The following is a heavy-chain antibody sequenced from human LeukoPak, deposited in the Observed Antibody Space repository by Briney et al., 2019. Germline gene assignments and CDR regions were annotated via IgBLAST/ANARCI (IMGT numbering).Heavy chain of an antibody. V-gene: IGHV3-48*04. Sequence: GGSLGLSCEASGFTFNTYSMNWARQAPGKGLEWVSYISSSGSTIYYADSVKGRFTISRDNAKNSLYLQMNSLRAEDTAVYYCARVASYFDYWGQGTLVTVSS. CDR1: GFTFNTYS. CDR2: ISSSGSTI. D-gene: IGHD2-15*01. CDR3: ARVASYFDY. J-gene: IGHJ4*02.